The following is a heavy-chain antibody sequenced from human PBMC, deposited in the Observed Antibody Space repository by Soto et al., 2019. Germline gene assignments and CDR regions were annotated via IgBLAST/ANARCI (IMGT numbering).Heavy chain of an antibody. CDR1: GLTFCSYA. Sequence: GGSLGLSCAASGLTFCSYAMSWVRKAPGKGLEWASGISGSGGTTYYADSVKGRFTISRDNSKNTLYLQMNSLRAEDTAVYYCAKAPFGYISSWYSDYWGQGTLVTVSS. V-gene: IGHV3-23*01. D-gene: IGHD6-13*01. CDR2: ISGSGGTT. CDR3: AKAPFGYISSWYSDY. J-gene: IGHJ4*02.